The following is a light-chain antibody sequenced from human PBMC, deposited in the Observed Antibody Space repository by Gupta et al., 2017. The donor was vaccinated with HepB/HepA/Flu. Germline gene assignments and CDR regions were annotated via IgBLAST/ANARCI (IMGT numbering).Light chain of an antibody. J-gene: IGKJ5*01. V-gene: IGKV3-15*01. CDR3: QQYNRWPPIT. CDR2: GAS. Sequence: EIVMTQSPATLSVSPGERATLSCRASQSVSSNLAWYQQKPGQAPRLLIYGASVRAAGIPVRFSGSGYGTDXTLAISXRQSEDFAVYYCQQYNRWPPITFGXGTRLEIK. CDR1: QSVSSN.